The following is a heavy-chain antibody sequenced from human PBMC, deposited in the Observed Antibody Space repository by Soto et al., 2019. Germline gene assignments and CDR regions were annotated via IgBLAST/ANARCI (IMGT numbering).Heavy chain of an antibody. D-gene: IGHD3-16*01. CDR2: TSYDGSDK. CDR3: ARWGTTGGLDV. J-gene: IGHJ1*01. CDR1: GFTFRRYV. Sequence: QVKLVESGGGVVQPGTSLRVSCVGSGFTFRRYVIHWVRQAPGKGLEWVALTSYDGSDKYYGDSVRGRFTISRDNSRNTVDLQMDSLRLDDTALYYCARWGTTGGLDVWGQGTLVSVSS. V-gene: IGHV3-30*19.